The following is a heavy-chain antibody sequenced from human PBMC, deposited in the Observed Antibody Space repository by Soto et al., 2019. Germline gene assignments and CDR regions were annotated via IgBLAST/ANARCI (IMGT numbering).Heavy chain of an antibody. CDR1: GFTFSNYV. CDR3: ARDLDWVLYDY. V-gene: IGHV3-74*01. Sequence: GGSLRLSCAASGFTFSNYVMHWVRQAPGKGLVWASRVSHDGSTTRYADSVKGRFTISRDNSKNTLYLQMNSLRDEDTAVYYFARDLDWVLYDYWGQGTPVTVSS. CDR2: VSHDGSTT. D-gene: IGHD3-3*01. J-gene: IGHJ4*02.